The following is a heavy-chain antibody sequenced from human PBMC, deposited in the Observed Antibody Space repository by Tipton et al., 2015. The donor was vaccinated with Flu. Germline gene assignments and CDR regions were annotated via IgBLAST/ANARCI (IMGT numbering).Heavy chain of an antibody. CDR3: ARDYCRSIIGDL. Sequence: LSLTCTVSGGSISSYYGSWIRKPAGKGLEWIGRIYTSGSTNYNPSLKSRVTMSVDTSKNQFSLKLNSVTAGGPAVCYFARDYCRSIIGDLWGRGTLVTVSS. CDR2: IYTSGST. J-gene: IGHJ2*01. V-gene: IGHV4-4*07. D-gene: IGHD2-15*01. CDR1: GGSISSYY.